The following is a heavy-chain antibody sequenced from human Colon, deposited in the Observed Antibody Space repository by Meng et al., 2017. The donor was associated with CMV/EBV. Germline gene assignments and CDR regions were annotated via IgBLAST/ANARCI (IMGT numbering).Heavy chain of an antibody. V-gene: IGHV3-21*01. D-gene: IGHD5-24*01. CDR1: GFTFSSYG. CDR3: ARVRDLYGSDGMDV. CDR2: ISSSGSDM. Sequence: GGSLRLSCAASGFTFSSYGMHWVRQAPGKGLEWVSSISSSGSDMYYADSGKGRFTISRDNAKNSLYLQINSLRVEDTAVYYCARVRDLYGSDGMDVWGQGTTVTVSS. J-gene: IGHJ6*02.